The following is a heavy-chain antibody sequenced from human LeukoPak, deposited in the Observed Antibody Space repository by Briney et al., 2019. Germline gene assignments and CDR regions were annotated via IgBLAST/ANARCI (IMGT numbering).Heavy chain of an antibody. CDR3: ARDWEQLVTNWFDP. Sequence: ASVKVSCKASGGTFSSYAISWVRQAPGQGLEWMGRINPNSGGTNYAQKFQGRVTMTRDTSISTAYMELSRLRSDDTAVYYCARDWEQLVTNWFDPWGQGTLVTVSS. J-gene: IGHJ5*02. V-gene: IGHV1-2*06. CDR2: INPNSGGT. CDR1: GGTFSSYA. D-gene: IGHD6-13*01.